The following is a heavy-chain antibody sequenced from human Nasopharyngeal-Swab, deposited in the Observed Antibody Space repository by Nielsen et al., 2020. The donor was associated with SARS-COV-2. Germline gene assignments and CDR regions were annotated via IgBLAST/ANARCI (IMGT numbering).Heavy chain of an antibody. CDR1: GFTFSSYD. V-gene: IGHV3-13*01. CDR2: IGTAGDT. J-gene: IGHJ6*02. CDR3: ASSGYRLDYYSMDV. D-gene: IGHD5-18*01. Sequence: GESLKISCAASGFTFSSYDMHWVRQATGKGLEWVSTIGTAGDTYYVGSVKGRFTISRDNAKNSLYLQMNSLRDEDTAVYYCASSGYRLDYYSMDVWGQGTTVTVSS.